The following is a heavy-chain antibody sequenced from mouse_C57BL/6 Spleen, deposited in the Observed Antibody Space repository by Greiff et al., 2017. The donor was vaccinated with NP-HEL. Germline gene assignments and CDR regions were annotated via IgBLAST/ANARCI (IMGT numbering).Heavy chain of an antibody. CDR2: INPNYGTT. Sequence: EVKLVESGPELVKPGASVKISCKASGYSFTDYNMNWVKQSNGKSLEWIGVINPNYGTTSYNQKFKGKATLTVDQSSSTAYMQLNSLTSEDSAVYDCASGGRSSGWAPWFAYWGQGTLVTVSA. CDR3: ASGGRSSGWAPWFAY. V-gene: IGHV1-39*01. J-gene: IGHJ3*01. CDR1: GYSFTDYN. D-gene: IGHD3-2*02.